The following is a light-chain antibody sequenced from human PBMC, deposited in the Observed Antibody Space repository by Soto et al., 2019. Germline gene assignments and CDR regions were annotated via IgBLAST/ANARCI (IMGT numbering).Light chain of an antibody. J-gene: IGLJ1*01. CDR3: SSYTTSNTRQIV. CDR2: DVS. Sequence: QSVLTQPASVSGSPGQSITISCTGTGSDVGGYNYVSWYQQHPGKAPKFMIYDVSNRPSGVSNRFPGSKSGNTASLTISGLQAEDEADYYCSSYTTSNTRQIVFGTGTKVTVL. CDR1: GSDVGGYNY. V-gene: IGLV2-14*01.